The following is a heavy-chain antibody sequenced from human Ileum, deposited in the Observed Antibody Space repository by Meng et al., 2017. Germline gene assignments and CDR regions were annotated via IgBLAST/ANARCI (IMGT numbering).Heavy chain of an antibody. D-gene: IGHD3-10*01. CDR3: ARGGVGAATAGPIDY. CDR2: IPYDGSNY. V-gene: IGHV3-30*04. CDR1: GFTFSHYA. Sequence: QVQLVESGGGVVQPGTSLRLAWTASGFTFSHYAMHWVRQAPGKGLEWLSVIPYDGSNYYYADSVKGRFTISRDDSENTLFLQMDSLTTEDSGVYYCARGGVGAATAGPIDYWGQGILVTVSS. J-gene: IGHJ4*01.